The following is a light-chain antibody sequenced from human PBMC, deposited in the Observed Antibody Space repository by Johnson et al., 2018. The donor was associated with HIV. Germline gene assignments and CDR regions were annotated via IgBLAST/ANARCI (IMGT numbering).Light chain of an antibody. J-gene: IGLJ1*01. Sequence: QSVLTQPPSVSAAPGQKVTISCSGSSSKIGNKYVSWYQQLPGTAPKLLIYENNKRPSGIPDRFSGSKSGTSATLGITGLQTGDEADYYCGTWDSSLSAGVFGTGTKVTV. CDR3: GTWDSSLSAGV. V-gene: IGLV1-51*02. CDR1: SSKIGNKY. CDR2: ENN.